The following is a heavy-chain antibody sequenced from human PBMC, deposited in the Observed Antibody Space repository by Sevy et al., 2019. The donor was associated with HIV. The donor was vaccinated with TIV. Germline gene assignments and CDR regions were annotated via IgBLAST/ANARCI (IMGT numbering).Heavy chain of an antibody. D-gene: IGHD6-13*01. CDR1: GFTFSSYA. CDR3: ARDLAGTVDY. CDR2: ISYDGSNK. Sequence: GGSLRLSCAASGFTFSSYAMHWVRQAPGKGLEWVAVISYDGSNKYYADSVKGRFTISRDNSKNTLYLQMNSLRAEDTTVYYCARDLAGTVDYWGQGTLVTVSS. V-gene: IGHV3-30-3*01. J-gene: IGHJ4*02.